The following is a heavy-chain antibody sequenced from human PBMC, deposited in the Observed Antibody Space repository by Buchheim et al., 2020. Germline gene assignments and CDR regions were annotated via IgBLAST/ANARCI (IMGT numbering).Heavy chain of an antibody. J-gene: IGHJ4*02. D-gene: IGHD5-18*01. Sequence: EVQLVQSGAEVKRPGESLKISCQGSGYSFTGAYIAWVRQMPGKGLEWMGNIYPGDSYTAYNPSFQGQVTMSVDKSIRTAYLQWYSLKASDSAVYSCARRVRDSSGYNFDFWSQGTL. CDR3: ARRVRDSSGYNFDF. CDR1: GYSFTGAY. CDR2: IYPGDSYT. V-gene: IGHV5-51*01.